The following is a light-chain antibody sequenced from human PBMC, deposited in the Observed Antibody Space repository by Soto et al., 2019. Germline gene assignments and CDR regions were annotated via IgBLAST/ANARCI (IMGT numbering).Light chain of an antibody. Sequence: DIVMTPSPLSLPVTPGETASISCSSRQSLLHSNGYNYLDWYLQKPRQSPQLRIYLGSNRASGVPDRFSGSGSGTDCTLNISRVQAEDVGLYYCMQALHTPLTFGQGTKLEIK. CDR1: QSLLHSNGYNY. V-gene: IGKV2-28*01. J-gene: IGKJ2*01. CDR2: LGS. CDR3: MQALHTPLT.